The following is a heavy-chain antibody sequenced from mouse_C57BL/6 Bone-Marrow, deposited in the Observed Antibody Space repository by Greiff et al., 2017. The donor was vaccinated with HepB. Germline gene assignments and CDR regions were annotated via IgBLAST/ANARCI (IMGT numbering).Heavy chain of an antibody. CDR2: IYPGSGST. Sequence: QVQLQQPGAELVKPGASVKMSCKASGYTFTSYWITWVKQRPGQGLEWIGDIYPGSGSTNYNEKFKSKATLTVDTSSSTAYMQLSSLTSEDSAVYYCARPLYYGNYWFAYWGQGTLVTVSA. J-gene: IGHJ3*01. CDR3: ARPLYYGNYWFAY. CDR1: GYTFTSYW. D-gene: IGHD2-1*01. V-gene: IGHV1-55*01.